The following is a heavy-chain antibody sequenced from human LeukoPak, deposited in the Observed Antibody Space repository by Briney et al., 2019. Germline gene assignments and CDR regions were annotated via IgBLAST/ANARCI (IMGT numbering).Heavy chain of an antibody. J-gene: IGHJ6*02. D-gene: IGHD2-2*01. CDR3: ARDGMRYCSSTSCYYYYYGMDV. Sequence: RSGGSLRLSCAASGFTFSSYSMNWVRQAPGKELEWVSYISSSSSTIYYADSVKGRFTISRDNAKNSLYLQMNSLRDEDTAVYYCARDGMRYCSSTSCYYYYYGMDVWGQGTTVTVSS. V-gene: IGHV3-48*02. CDR1: GFTFSSYS. CDR2: ISSSSSTI.